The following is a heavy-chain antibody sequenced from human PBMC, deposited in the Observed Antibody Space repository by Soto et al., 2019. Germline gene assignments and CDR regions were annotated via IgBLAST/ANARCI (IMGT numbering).Heavy chain of an antibody. CDR1: GFTFSSYA. Sequence: GGSLRLSCAASGFTFSSYAMSWVRQAPGKGLEWVSAISGSGGSTYYADSVKGRFTISRDNSKNTLYLQMNSLRAEDTAVYYCAKDASFLSGSYDAFDIWGQGTMVTVSS. D-gene: IGHD3-10*01. CDR3: AKDASFLSGSYDAFDI. V-gene: IGHV3-23*01. J-gene: IGHJ3*02. CDR2: ISGSGGST.